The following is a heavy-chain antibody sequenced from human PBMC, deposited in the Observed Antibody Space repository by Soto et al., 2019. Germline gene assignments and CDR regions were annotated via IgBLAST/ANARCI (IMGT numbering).Heavy chain of an antibody. J-gene: IGHJ5*02. V-gene: IGHV4-31*03. D-gene: IGHD2-21*01. Sequence: QVQLPESGPGLVKPSQTLSLSCSVSGDSISRGGYYWNWIRQHPRKGLEWIGYIYHSGSTNYNPSLKMRHTISVNTSQTQLSLELPNATAPDTDVYYWVREGAGAYDLRWVRSLGEGNLGTVSS. CDR3: VREGAGAYDLRWVRS. CDR2: IYHSGST. CDR1: GDSISRGGYY.